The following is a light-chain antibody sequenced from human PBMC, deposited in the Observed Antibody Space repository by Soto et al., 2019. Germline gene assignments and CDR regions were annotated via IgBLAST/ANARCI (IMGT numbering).Light chain of an antibody. CDR3: CSYAASTSYV. CDR2: DVS. V-gene: IGLV2-11*01. CDR1: SSDVGGYNY. Sequence: QSALTQPRSVSGSPGQSVTISCTGTSSDVGGYNYVSWYQQHPGKAPKVMIYDVSERPSGVPDRFSGSKSGNTASLTISGLQAEDEADYYCCSYAASTSYVFGTGTKLTVL. J-gene: IGLJ1*01.